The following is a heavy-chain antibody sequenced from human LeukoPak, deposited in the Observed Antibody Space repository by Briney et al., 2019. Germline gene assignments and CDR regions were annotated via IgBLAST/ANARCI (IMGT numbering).Heavy chain of an antibody. Sequence: GASVKVSCKASGYTFTGYYMHWVRQAPGQGLEWMGYSSPNSGGANSAQKFRGRVTMTRDTSISTAYMELTRLGSDDTAVYYCAREGDGLLSKDFDYWGQGTLVTVSS. CDR3: AREGDGLLSKDFDY. CDR1: GYTFTGYY. V-gene: IGHV1-2*02. CDR2: SSPNSGGA. D-gene: IGHD2-15*01. J-gene: IGHJ4*02.